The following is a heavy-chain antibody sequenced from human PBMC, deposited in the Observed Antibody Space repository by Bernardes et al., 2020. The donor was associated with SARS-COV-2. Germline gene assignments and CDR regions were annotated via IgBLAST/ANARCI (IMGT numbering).Heavy chain of an antibody. Sequence: ESLKILLKGAGYSFNSYWICWVRPRPGKGLEWMGIIYPGDSDTIYSPSFQGQVTISADKSISTAYLQWSSLKASDTAMYYCARGRLWFGEFVDYWGQGTLVTVSS. CDR3: ARGRLWFGEFVDY. V-gene: IGHV5-51*01. CDR2: IYPGDSDT. J-gene: IGHJ4*02. CDR1: GYSFNSYW. D-gene: IGHD3-10*01.